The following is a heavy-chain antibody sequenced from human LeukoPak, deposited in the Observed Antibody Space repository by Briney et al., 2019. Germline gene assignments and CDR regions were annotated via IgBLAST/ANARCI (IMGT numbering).Heavy chain of an antibody. CDR1: GFTFNSYA. V-gene: IGHV3-30-3*01. CDR3: ARDGGTGWYYPDY. CDR2: ISYDGSNK. D-gene: IGHD6-19*01. J-gene: IGHJ4*02. Sequence: PGGSLRLSCAASGFTFNSYAIHWVRQAPGKGLEWVAIISYDGSNKYYADSVKGRFTISRDNSKNTLYLQTNSLRAEDTAVYYCARDGGTGWYYPDYWGQGTLVTVSS.